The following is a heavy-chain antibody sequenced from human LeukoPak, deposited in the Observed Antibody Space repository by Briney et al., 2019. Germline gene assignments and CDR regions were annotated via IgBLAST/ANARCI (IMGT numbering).Heavy chain of an antibody. D-gene: IGHD2-15*01. CDR3: ARTSEGFYCSGGSCYGHRKYFDY. V-gene: IGHV4-34*01. CDR1: GGSFSGYY. CDR2: INHSGST. J-gene: IGHJ4*02. Sequence: SETLSLTCAVYGGSFSGYYWSWIRQPPGKGLEWIGEINHSGSTNYNPSLKSRVTISVDTSKNQFSLKLSSVTAADTAVYYCARTSEGFYCSGGSCYGHRKYFDYWGQGTLVTVSS.